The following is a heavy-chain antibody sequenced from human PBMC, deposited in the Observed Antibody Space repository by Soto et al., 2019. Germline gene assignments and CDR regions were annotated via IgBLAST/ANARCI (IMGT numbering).Heavy chain of an antibody. D-gene: IGHD3-22*01. CDR2: IYYSGST. V-gene: IGHV4-39*01. CDR1: GGSISSSSHY. Sequence: QLQLQESGPGLMKPSETLSLTCSVSGGSISSSSHYWGWIRQPPGKGLEWIGSIYYSGSTYYNPSLKSRAIIYVDTTKNQFSPTLISGTAADTDVFYCASDSYYYENTDYYWEWGQGTMVTVSS. CDR3: ASDSYYYENTDYYWE. J-gene: IGHJ3*01.